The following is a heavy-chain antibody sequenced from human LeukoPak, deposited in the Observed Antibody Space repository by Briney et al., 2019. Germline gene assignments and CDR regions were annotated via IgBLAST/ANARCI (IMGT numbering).Heavy chain of an antibody. Sequence: SETLSLTCTVSGYSISSGYYWGWIRQPPGKGLEWIGSIYHSGSTYYNPSLKSRVTISVDTSKNQFSLKLSSVTAADTAVYYCARGLLYSYGDAFDIWGQGTMVTVSS. CDR1: GYSISSGYY. CDR3: ARGLLYSYGDAFDI. J-gene: IGHJ3*02. CDR2: IYHSGST. D-gene: IGHD6-13*01. V-gene: IGHV4-38-2*02.